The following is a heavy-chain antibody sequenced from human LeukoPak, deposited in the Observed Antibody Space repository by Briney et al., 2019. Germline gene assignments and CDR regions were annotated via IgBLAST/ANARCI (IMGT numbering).Heavy chain of an antibody. CDR1: GGSISSYY. CDR3: ARSYYDILTGYYTNFDY. J-gene: IGHJ4*02. CDR2: IYYSGST. V-gene: IGHV4-59*01. Sequence: SETLSLTCTVSGGSISSYYWSWIRQHPGKGLEWIGYIYYSGSTNYNPSLKSRVTISVDTSKNQFSLKLSSVTAADTAVYYCARSYYDILTGYYTNFDYWGQGTLVTASS. D-gene: IGHD3-9*01.